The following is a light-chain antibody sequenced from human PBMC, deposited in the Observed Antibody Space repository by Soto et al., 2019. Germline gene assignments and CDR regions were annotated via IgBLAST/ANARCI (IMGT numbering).Light chain of an antibody. CDR1: SSDVGSYNL. CDR3: SSYAGSRTVL. CDR2: EGS. V-gene: IGLV2-23*01. Sequence: QSPLTQPASVSGSPGQSMTISCTGTSSDVGSYNLVSWYQQHPGKAPKLMIYEGSKRPSGVSNRFSGSKSGNTASLTISGLQAEDEADYYCSSYAGSRTVLFGGGTKLTVL. J-gene: IGLJ2*01.